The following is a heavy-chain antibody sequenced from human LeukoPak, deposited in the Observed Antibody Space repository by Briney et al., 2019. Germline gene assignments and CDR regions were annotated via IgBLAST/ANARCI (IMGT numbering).Heavy chain of an antibody. CDR3: ARVLETDCTGGSCYSGLDY. Sequence: TGGSLRLSCAASGFTFGSYNMKWVRQAPGEGLEWVSSISRTGTYIYYADSVKGRFIVSRDNAQNSLYLQMNSLRVEDTAVYYCARVLETDCTGGSCYSGLDYWGQGTLVTVSS. CDR1: GFTFGSYN. D-gene: IGHD2-15*01. CDR2: ISRTGTYI. J-gene: IGHJ4*02. V-gene: IGHV3-21*01.